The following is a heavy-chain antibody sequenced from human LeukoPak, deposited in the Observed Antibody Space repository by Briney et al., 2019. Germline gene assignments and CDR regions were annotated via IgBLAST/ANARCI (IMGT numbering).Heavy chain of an antibody. CDR2: MNPNSGNT. CDR1: GYTFTSYD. J-gene: IGHJ4*02. V-gene: IGHV1-8*01. Sequence: HRASVKVSCKASGYTFTSYDINWVRQATGQGLEWMGLMNPNSGNTGYAQKFQGGVTMTRNTSISTAYMELSSLRSEDTAVYYCARGSLRMVRGVITPPGYWGQGTLVTVSS. D-gene: IGHD3-10*01. CDR3: ARGSLRMVRGVITPPGY.